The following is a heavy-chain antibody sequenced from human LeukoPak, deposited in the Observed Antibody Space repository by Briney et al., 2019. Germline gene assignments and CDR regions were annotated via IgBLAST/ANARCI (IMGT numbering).Heavy chain of an antibody. CDR3: AKSRLSGINDAFDI. V-gene: IGHV3-30*18. D-gene: IGHD3-3*01. J-gene: IGHJ3*02. CDR1: GFPFNIYA. CDR2: ISFDDGFNK. Sequence: GGSLSLSCAASGFPFNIYAMHWVRQAPGKGLEWVAIISFDDGFNKYYADSVKGRFTISRDNSKNTLYLQMNSLRAEDTAVYYCAKSRLSGINDAFDIWGQGIMVTVSS.